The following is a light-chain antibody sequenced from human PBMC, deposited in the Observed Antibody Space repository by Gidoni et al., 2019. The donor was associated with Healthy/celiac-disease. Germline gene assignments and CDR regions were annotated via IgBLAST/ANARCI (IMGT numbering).Light chain of an antibody. CDR1: QSVSSSY. CDR3: QQYGSSPWT. CDR2: GPS. Sequence: QSVSSSYLAWYQQKPGQAPRLLIYGPSSRATRIPDRFSGSGSGTDFTLTISRLEPEAFAVYYCQQYGSSPWTFGQGTKVEIK. J-gene: IGKJ1*01. V-gene: IGKV3-20*01.